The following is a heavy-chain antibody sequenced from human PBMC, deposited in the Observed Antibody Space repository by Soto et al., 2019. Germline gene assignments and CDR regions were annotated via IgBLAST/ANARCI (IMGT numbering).Heavy chain of an antibody. V-gene: IGHV4-39*01. J-gene: IGHJ6*02. CDR2: IYYSGST. CDR1: GGSISSSSCY. Sequence: SETLSLTCTVSGGSISSSSCYWGWIRQPPGKGLEWIGSIYYSGSTYYNPSLKSRVTISVDTSKNQFSLKLSSVTAADTAVYYCARQNMVRGVIISDRGYYYYYGMDVWGQGTTVTVYS. D-gene: IGHD3-10*01. CDR3: ARQNMVRGVIISDRGYYYYYGMDV.